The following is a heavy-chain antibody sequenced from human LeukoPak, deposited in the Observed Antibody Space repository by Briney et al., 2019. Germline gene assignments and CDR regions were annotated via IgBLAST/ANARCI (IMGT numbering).Heavy chain of an antibody. Sequence: GESLKTSHKGSRYRFTSYWVGWVRPMPGKGLEWMGIMYPGDSDTRYSPSFQGQVTISADKSISTAYLQWSSLKASDTAMYYCARAGGMDVWGQGNTVTVSS. CDR1: RYRFTSYW. CDR3: ARAGGMDV. CDR2: MYPGDSDT. V-gene: IGHV5-51*01. J-gene: IGHJ6*02.